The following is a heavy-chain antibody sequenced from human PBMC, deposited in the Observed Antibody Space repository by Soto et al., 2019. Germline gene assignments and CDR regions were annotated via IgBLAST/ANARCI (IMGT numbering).Heavy chain of an antibody. CDR2: ISYDGSNN. Sequence: GGSLRLSCAASGFTFSSYAMHWVRQAPGKGLEWVAVISYDGSNNYYADSVKGRFTISRDNSKNTLYLQMNSLRAEDTAVYYCARDSRGIAADWGQGTLVTVSS. CDR1: GFTFSSYA. D-gene: IGHD6-13*01. J-gene: IGHJ4*02. V-gene: IGHV3-30-3*01. CDR3: ARDSRGIAAD.